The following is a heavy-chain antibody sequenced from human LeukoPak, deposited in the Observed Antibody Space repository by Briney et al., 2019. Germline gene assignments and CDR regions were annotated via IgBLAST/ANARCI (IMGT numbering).Heavy chain of an antibody. CDR1: GFTFSSYE. CDR3: AELGITMIGGV. J-gene: IGHJ6*04. V-gene: IGHV3-48*03. CDR2: INSRGSTI. D-gene: IGHD3-10*02. Sequence: GGSLRLSCAASGFTFSSYEMNWIRQAPGKGLEWVSYINSRGSTIYYADSVKGRFTISRDNAKNSLYLQMNSLRAEDTAVYYCAELGITMIGGVWGKGTTVTISS.